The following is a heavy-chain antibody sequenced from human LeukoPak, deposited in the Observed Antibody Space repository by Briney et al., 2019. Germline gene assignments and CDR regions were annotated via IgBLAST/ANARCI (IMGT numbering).Heavy chain of an antibody. CDR3: ATSYYGSGSYWFPFDL. CDR2: IYTSGST. J-gene: IGHJ5*02. Sequence: PSQTLSLTCTVSGGSISSGSYYWSWIRQPAGKGLEWIGRIYTSGSTNYNPSLKSRVTISVDTSKNQFSLKLSSVTAADTAVYYCATSYYGSGSYWFPFDLWGQGTLVTVSS. D-gene: IGHD3-10*01. V-gene: IGHV4-61*02. CDR1: GGSISSGSYY.